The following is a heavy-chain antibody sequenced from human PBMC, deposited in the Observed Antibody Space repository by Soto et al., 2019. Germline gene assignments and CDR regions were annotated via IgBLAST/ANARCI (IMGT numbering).Heavy chain of an antibody. J-gene: IGHJ4*02. Sequence: ASVKVSCKASGYTFTNYAIQWVRQAPGQRLEWLGLINVFKGDTAYSQQFQGRVTITRDTSSSTAYLELSSLRSEDPAIYYCARGPNVGYHDYWGQGTLVTVSS. CDR2: INVFKGDT. CDR1: GYTFTNYA. CDR3: ARGPNVGYHDY. V-gene: IGHV1-3*01. D-gene: IGHD3-22*01.